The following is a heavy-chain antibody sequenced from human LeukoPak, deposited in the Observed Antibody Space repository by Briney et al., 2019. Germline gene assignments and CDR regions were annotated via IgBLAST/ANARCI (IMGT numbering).Heavy chain of an antibody. Sequence: SETLSLTCTVSGGSISSGSYYWSWIRQPAGKGLEWIGRIYTSGSTNYNPSLKSRVTISVDTSKNQFSLKLSSVTAADTAVYYCARDRTGPYSSSWHNWFDPWGQGTLVTVSS. D-gene: IGHD6-13*01. V-gene: IGHV4-61*02. CDR1: GGSISSGSYY. J-gene: IGHJ5*02. CDR2: IYTSGST. CDR3: ARDRTGPYSSSWHNWFDP.